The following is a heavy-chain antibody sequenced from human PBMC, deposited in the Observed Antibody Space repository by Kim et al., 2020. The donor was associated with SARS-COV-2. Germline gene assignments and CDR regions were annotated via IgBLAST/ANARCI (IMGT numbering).Heavy chain of an antibody. Sequence: SVKVSCKASGGTFSSYAISWVRQAPGQGLEWMGGIIPIFGTANYAQKFQGRVTITADESTSTAYMELSSLRSEDTAVYYCASGYYYDSRGVECPFDYWGQGTLVTVSS. J-gene: IGHJ4*02. V-gene: IGHV1-69*13. CDR3: ASGYYYDSRGVECPFDY. D-gene: IGHD3-22*01. CDR1: GGTFSSYA. CDR2: IIPIFGTA.